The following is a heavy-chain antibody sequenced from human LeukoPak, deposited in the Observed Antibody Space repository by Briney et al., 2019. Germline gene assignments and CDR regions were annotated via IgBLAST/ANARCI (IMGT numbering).Heavy chain of an antibody. V-gene: IGHV1-2*02. CDR2: INPNSGST. Sequence: ASVKVSCKASGYTFTSYYMHWVRQAPGQGLEWMGWINPNSGSTNYAQKFQGRVTMTRDTSFSTAYMELSRLSSDDTAVYYCARIGKQLNWFDPWGQGTLVTVSS. CDR3: ARIGKQLNWFDP. CDR1: GYTFTSYY. D-gene: IGHD6-13*01. J-gene: IGHJ5*02.